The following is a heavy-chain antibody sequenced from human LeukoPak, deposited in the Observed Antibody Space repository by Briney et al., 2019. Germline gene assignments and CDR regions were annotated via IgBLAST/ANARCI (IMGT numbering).Heavy chain of an antibody. CDR2: IYHSGST. V-gene: IGHV4-4*02. CDR1: GGSISSSNW. CDR3: ARGGIAVAGFDY. D-gene: IGHD6-19*01. J-gene: IGHJ4*02. Sequence: TTSETLSLTCAVSGGSISSSNWWSWVRQPPGQGLEWIGEIYHSGSTNYNPSLKSRVTISVDKSKNQFSLKLSSVTAADTAVYYCARGGIAVAGFDYWGQGTLVTVSS.